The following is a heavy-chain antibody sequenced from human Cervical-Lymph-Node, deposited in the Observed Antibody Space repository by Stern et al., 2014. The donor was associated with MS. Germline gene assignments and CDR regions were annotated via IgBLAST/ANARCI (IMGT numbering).Heavy chain of an antibody. J-gene: IGHJ5*02. CDR2: IHSSGSI. Sequence: QVQLQESGPGLVKPSETLSLTCTVSGGSVRNGHYYWSWMPQPPGKGLEWIGNIHSSGSINYNPSLKLRVTIFVDTSKNQFSLNLSSVAAADTAVYYCARAVCSNDRCYLGYWFDPWGQGTLVTVSS. CDR3: ARAVCSNDRCYLGYWFDP. D-gene: IGHD2-8*01. CDR1: GGSVRNGHYY. V-gene: IGHV4-61*01.